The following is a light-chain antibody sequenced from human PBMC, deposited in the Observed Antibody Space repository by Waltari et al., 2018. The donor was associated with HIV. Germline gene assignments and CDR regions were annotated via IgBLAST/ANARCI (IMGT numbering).Light chain of an antibody. Sequence: FILTQPHSVSGSPGKTVHISCTRRSGSIASNSVKLFPQRPGSAPINVIYQNNQRASGVADRFSGSIDRSSNSASLTISGLKTEDEADFFCQSYDTSNSHWVFGGGTKLTVL. CDR1: SGSIASNS. CDR2: QNN. V-gene: IGLV6-57*03. J-gene: IGLJ3*02. CDR3: QSYDTSNSHWV.